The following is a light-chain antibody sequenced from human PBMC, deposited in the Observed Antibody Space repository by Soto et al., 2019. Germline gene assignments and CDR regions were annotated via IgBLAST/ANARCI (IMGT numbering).Light chain of an antibody. CDR2: DAS. CDR1: QSISSW. CDR3: QQYNSYSWT. V-gene: IGKV1-5*01. J-gene: IGKJ1*01. Sequence: VGDRVTITCRASQSISSWLAWYQQKPGKAPKLLIYDASSLESGVPSRFSGSGSGTEFTLTISSLQPDDFATYYCQQYNSYSWTFGQGTKVDIK.